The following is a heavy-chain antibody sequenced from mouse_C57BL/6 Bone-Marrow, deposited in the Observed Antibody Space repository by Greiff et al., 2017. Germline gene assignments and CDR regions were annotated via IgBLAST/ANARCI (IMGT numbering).Heavy chain of an antibody. CDR3: TRRGYYYGRFAY. CDR2: IDPETGGT. D-gene: IGHD1-1*01. CDR1: GYTFTDYE. V-gene: IGHV1-15*01. Sequence: QVQLKESGAELVRPGASVTLSCKASGYTFTDYEMHWVKQTPVHGLEWIGAIDPETGGTAYNQKFKGKAILTADKSSSTAYMELRSLTSEDSAVYYCTRRGYYYGRFAYWGQGTLVTVSA. J-gene: IGHJ3*01.